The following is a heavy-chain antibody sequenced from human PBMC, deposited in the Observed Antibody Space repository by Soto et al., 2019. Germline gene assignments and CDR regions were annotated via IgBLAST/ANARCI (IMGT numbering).Heavy chain of an antibody. CDR2: IKDSGEST. CDR3: VKGGASYTSCWYAN. J-gene: IGHJ4*02. V-gene: IGHV3-23*01. D-gene: IGHD6-13*01. Sequence: DVKLLESGGGLVQPWGSLTLSCAASGFTVSNYAMHWVRQAPGKGLEWVSTIKDSGESTFDLDSVRGRFTISKDNSQDTLFLQMTSLRVEDTALYHCVKGGASYTSCWYANRGQVILVVFSS. CDR1: GFTVSNYA.